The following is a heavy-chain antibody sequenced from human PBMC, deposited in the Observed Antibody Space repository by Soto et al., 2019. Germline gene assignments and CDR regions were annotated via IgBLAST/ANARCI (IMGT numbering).Heavy chain of an antibody. CDR3: AIANYGDDDY. V-gene: IGHV1-18*01. Sequence: QLQLVQSGAEAKKPGASVKVSCKAFGYTFPTSTISWLRQAPGQGLEWMGWIKAYSGNTNYAQKLQGRVTMTTDTSTSTAYMELRSLTTDDTAIYYCAIANYGDDDYWGQGTLVTVSS. CDR1: GYTFPTST. J-gene: IGHJ4*02. CDR2: IKAYSGNT. D-gene: IGHD4-17*01.